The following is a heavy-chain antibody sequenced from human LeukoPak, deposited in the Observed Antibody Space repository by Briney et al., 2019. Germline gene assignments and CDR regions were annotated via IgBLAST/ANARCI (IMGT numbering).Heavy chain of an antibody. Sequence: PGGSLRLSCAASGVIVSRNFMSWVRQAPGKGLQWVAIMYAGGTTDYSESVRGRFYISRDTSNNTLSLQMNSLRAEDTAVYYCARGSGSGWPLDRWGQGTLVTASS. J-gene: IGHJ5*02. D-gene: IGHD6-19*01. V-gene: IGHV3-53*01. CDR1: GVIVSRNF. CDR3: ARGSGSGWPLDR. CDR2: MYAGGTT.